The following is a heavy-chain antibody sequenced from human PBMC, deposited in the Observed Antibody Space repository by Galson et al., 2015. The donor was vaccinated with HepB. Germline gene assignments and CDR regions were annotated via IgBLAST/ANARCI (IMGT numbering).Heavy chain of an antibody. V-gene: IGHV3-23*01. D-gene: IGHD3-10*01. J-gene: IGHJ5*02. CDR3: VKEGSRFGVDCFDP. CDR2: INGRGSTR. Sequence: SLRLSCAGSGFIFRHHAMAWIRQAPGKGLEWVSGINGRGSTRSYADAVKGRFSISRDNSKDTVFLQMDNLSAEDTAVYYCVKEGSRFGVDCFDPWGQGALVTVS. CDR1: GFIFRHHA.